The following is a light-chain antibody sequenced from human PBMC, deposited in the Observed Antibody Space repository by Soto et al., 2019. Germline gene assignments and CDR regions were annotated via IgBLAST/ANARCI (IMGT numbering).Light chain of an antibody. CDR2: DAS. V-gene: IGKV1-5*01. CDR3: QRYNAFSQT. Sequence: DIQMTQSPSTLSASVGDRVTITCRASQNINSWVAWFQQKPGKAPKVLIYDASTLESGVPSRFSGSGSGTEFTLTIDSLQPDDVATYYCQRYNAFSQTFGQGTKVDIK. J-gene: IGKJ1*01. CDR1: QNINSW.